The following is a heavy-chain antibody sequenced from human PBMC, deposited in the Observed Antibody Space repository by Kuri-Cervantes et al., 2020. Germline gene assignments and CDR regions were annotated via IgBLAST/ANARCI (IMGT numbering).Heavy chain of an antibody. CDR2: ISSSSSTI. CDR1: GFTFSSYS. D-gene: IGHD4-17*01. CDR3: ARARIYGDYVFDY. V-gene: IGHV3-48*04. Sequence: GGSLRLSCAASGFTFSSYSMNWVRQAPGKGLEWVSYISSSSSTIYYADSVKGRFTISRDNARNSLYLQMNSLRAEDTAVYYCARARIYGDYVFDYWGQGTLVTVSS. J-gene: IGHJ4*02.